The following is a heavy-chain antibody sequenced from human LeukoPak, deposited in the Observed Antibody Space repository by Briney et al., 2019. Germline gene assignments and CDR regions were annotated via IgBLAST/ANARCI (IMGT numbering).Heavy chain of an antibody. CDR1: GYSFTSYW. Sequence: GESLKISCKGSGYSFTSYWIGWVRQMPGKGLEWMGIIYPGDSDTRYSPSFQGQVTTSADKSISTAYLQWSSLKASNTAMYYCARRPRGYSGYDPPSHFDYWGQGTLVTVSS. CDR2: IYPGDSDT. D-gene: IGHD5-12*01. CDR3: ARRPRGYSGYDPPSHFDY. V-gene: IGHV5-51*01. J-gene: IGHJ4*02.